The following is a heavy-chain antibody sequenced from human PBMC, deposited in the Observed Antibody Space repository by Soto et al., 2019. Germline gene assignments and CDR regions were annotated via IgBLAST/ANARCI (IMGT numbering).Heavy chain of an antibody. V-gene: IGHV3-23*01. J-gene: IGHJ4*02. CDR3: ASRGIRGPHDFDY. D-gene: IGHD1-26*01. Sequence: EVQLLESGGGLVQPGGSLRLSCAASGSTFSSYAMSWVRQAPGKGLEWVSAISGSGGSTYYADSVKGRFTISRDNSKNTLYLQMNSLRAEDTAVYYCASRGIRGPHDFDYWGQGTLVTVSS. CDR2: ISGSGGST. CDR1: GSTFSSYA.